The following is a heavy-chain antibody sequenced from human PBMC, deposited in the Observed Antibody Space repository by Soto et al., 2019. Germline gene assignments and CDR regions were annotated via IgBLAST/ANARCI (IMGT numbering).Heavy chain of an antibody. CDR2: ISAYNGNT. J-gene: IGHJ4*02. CDR1: GFTFRTYG. D-gene: IGHD5-12*01. V-gene: IGHV1-18*01. Sequence: QVQLVQSAAEVKKSGASVKVSCKASGFTFRTYGIIWVRQAPGQGLEWMGWISAYNGNTNYAQKFQDRVTMTTDTSTSTAYMELTRLRSDDTAVYYCARGKGGYSAYDSDFDFWGQGTLVTVSS. CDR3: ARGKGGYSAYDSDFDF.